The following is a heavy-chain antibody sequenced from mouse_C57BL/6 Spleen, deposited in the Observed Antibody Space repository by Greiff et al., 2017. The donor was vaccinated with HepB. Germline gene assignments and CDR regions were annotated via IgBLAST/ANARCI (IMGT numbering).Heavy chain of an antibody. J-gene: IGHJ2*01. D-gene: IGHD1-1*01. CDR3: ARHDYGSSTYYFDY. Sequence: EVMLVESGGDLVKPGGSLKLSCAASGFTFSSYGMSWVRQTPDKRLEWVATISSGGSYTYYPDSVKGRCTISRDNAKNTLYLQMSSLKSEDTAMYYCARHDYGSSTYYFDYWGQGTTLTVSS. CDR1: GFTFSSYG. CDR2: ISSGGSYT. V-gene: IGHV5-6*01.